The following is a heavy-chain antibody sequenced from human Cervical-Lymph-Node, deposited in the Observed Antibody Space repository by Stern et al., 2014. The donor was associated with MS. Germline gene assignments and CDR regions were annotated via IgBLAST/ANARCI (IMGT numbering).Heavy chain of an antibody. CDR2: IHTVGTT. D-gene: IGHD6-6*01. CDR3: AREIAGRRFED. V-gene: IGHV3-66*01. J-gene: IGHJ4*02. Sequence: EVQLVESGGGLVQPGGSLRLSCEASGFPVGAGYMNWVRQAPGTGLEWVSRIHTVGTTHYADSVKGRFTISRANAKNALYLQMDRLTVEDTAVYYCAREIAGRRFEDWGRGTLVAVSP. CDR1: GFPVGAGY.